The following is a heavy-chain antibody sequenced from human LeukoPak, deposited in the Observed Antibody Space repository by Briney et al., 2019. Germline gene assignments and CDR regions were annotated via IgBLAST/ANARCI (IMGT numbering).Heavy chain of an antibody. CDR3: ARKNSFDAFDI. D-gene: IGHD2/OR15-2a*01. Sequence: ASVKVSCKASGYTFSNYAMNWVRQVPGQGFEWMGWIHTNTGNPTYGQGFTGRFVFSLDTSVSTAYLQISDIKAEDNAVYYCARKNSFDAFDIWGQGTMVTVSS. V-gene: IGHV7-4-1*02. J-gene: IGHJ3*02. CDR2: IHTNTGNP. CDR1: GYTFSNYA.